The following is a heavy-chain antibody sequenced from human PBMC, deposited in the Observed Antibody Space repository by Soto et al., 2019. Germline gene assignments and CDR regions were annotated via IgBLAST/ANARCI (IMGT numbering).Heavy chain of an antibody. D-gene: IGHD3-9*01. J-gene: IGHJ4*02. CDR1: GFTFSSYT. V-gene: IGHV3-21*01. CDR3: WRDSGHVDWLPNPFDY. Sequence: EVQLVESGGGLVQPGGSLRLSCAASGFTFSSYTMNWVRQAPGKGLEWVSSISSSSSYIYYTDSVKGRFTISRDNAENSQYLQMNRMRAEDTAVYYCWRDSGHVDWLPNPFDYWGQGTLVTVSS. CDR2: ISSSSSYI.